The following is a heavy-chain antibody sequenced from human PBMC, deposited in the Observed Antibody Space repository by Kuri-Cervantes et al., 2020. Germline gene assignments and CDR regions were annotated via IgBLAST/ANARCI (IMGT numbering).Heavy chain of an antibody. V-gene: IGHV3-30-3*01. CDR1: GFTFSSYA. CDR2: ISYDGSNK. Sequence: GGSLRLSCAASGFTFSSYAMHWVRQAPGKGLEWVAVISYDGSNKYYADSVKGRFTITRDNSKNTLYLQMNSRRAEDTAVYYCARDRRYFDYWGQGTLVTVSS. CDR3: ARDRRYFDY. J-gene: IGHJ4*02.